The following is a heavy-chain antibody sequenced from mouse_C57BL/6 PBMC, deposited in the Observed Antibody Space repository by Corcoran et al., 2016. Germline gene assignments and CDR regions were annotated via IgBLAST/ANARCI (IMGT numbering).Heavy chain of an antibody. CDR3: ARLYDGFWYVDV. CDR2: INTYSGVP. D-gene: IGHD2-3*01. CDR1: GYTFTTYG. Sequence: QIQLVQSGPELKKTGETVKISCKASGYTFTTYGMSWVKQAPGNGLKWMGWINTYSGVPTYADDFKGRFAFSLETSASTAYLQINNLKNEDKATYFCARLYDGFWYVDVWGTGTTVTVSS. J-gene: IGHJ1*03. V-gene: IGHV9-3*01.